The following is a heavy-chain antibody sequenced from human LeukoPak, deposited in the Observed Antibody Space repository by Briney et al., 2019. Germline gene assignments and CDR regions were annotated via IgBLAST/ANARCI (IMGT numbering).Heavy chain of an antibody. D-gene: IGHD6-13*01. V-gene: IGHV4-59*01. Sequence: SETLSLTCTVSGGSISSYYWSWIRQPPGKGLEWIGYIYYSGSTNYNPSLKSRVTISVDTSKNQFSLKLSSVTAADTAVYYCARGSSSWYLEYYYYYYMDVWGKGTTVTISS. J-gene: IGHJ6*03. CDR3: ARGSSSWYLEYYYYYYMDV. CDR2: IYYSGST. CDR1: GGSISSYY.